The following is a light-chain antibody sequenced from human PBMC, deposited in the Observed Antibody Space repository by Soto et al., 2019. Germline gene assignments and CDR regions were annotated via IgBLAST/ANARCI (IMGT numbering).Light chain of an antibody. CDR3: QQYNNWPPLT. V-gene: IGKV3-15*01. CDR1: QSVSNN. CDR2: AAS. Sequence: DIVMTQSPATLSVSPGERATLSCRASQSVSNNLAWYQQKPGQAPRLLIFAASTRATGIPARLSGSGSATEFTLTISSLQSEDFAVYYCQQYNNWPPLTFGGGTKVEIK. J-gene: IGKJ4*01.